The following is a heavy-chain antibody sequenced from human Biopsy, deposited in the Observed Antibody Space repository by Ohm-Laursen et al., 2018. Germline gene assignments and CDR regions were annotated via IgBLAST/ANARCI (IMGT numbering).Heavy chain of an antibody. CDR1: GKTFSDYQ. CDR3: GNEVHGRDY. CDR2: INQAGTT. D-gene: IGHD2-15*01. Sequence: SETLSLTCAVFGKTFSDYQKKKKKKKKKKKKKKIGQINQAGTTNYNPSLKSRVSISADASKYEFSLRLTSVTAADTAVYLCGNEVHGRDYWGLGAQVTVSS. V-gene: IGHV4-34*08. J-gene: IGHJ4*02.